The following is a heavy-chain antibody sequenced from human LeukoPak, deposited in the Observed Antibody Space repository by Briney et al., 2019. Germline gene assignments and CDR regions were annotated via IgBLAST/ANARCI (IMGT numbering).Heavy chain of an antibody. CDR2: IYPGDSDT. CDR3: ARQVAAASDS. J-gene: IGHJ4*02. V-gene: IGHV5-51*01. Sequence: GESLKISCKGSGYRFTSHWIGWVRPMPGRGLEWMGLIYPGDSDTRYSPSFQGQVTLSVDKSITTAYLQWSSLTAADTAMYYCARQVAAASDSWGQGTLVTVSS. D-gene: IGHD6-13*01. CDR1: GYRFTSHW.